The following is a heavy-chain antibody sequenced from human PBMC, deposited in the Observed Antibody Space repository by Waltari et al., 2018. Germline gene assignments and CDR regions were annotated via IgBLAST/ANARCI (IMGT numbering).Heavy chain of an antibody. CDR1: GGSISSGGYY. J-gene: IGHJ3*02. V-gene: IGHV4-31*03. D-gene: IGHD2-2*01. CDR2: IYYSGST. CDR3: ARARGEHIVVVPAAIGAFDI. Sequence: QVQLQESGPGLVKPSQTLSLTCTVSGGSISSGGYYWSWIRQHPGKGLEWIGYIYYSGSTYYNPSLKSRVTRSVDTSKNQFSLKLSSVTAADTAVYYCARARGEHIVVVPAAIGAFDIWGQGTMVTVSS.